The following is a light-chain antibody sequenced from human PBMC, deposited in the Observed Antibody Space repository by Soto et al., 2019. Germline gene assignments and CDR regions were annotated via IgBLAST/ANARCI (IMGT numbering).Light chain of an antibody. CDR3: QQYGSSPLT. Sequence: EIVLTQSPGTLSLSVGERVTLSCRASQRVSSYLAWYQQTPGRAPRLPIYDTSNRATGTPDRFSGSGSGTDFTLTISRLEPEDFTVYYCQQYGSSPLTFGGGTTVEIK. V-gene: IGKV3-20*01. J-gene: IGKJ4*01. CDR2: DTS. CDR1: QRVSSY.